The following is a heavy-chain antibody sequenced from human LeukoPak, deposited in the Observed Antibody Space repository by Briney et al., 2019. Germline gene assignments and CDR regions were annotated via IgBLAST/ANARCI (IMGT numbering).Heavy chain of an antibody. CDR3: AKDKD. CDR2: INPDTGGP. Sequence: GASVTVSCMASGYSFTSYYKHWVRQAPGQGLEWMGWINPDTGGPNYAQKFQGRVTMTRDTSISTVYMELSRLRSDDTAVYYCAKDKDWGHGTLVTVSS. V-gene: IGHV1-2*02. CDR1: GYSFTSYY. J-gene: IGHJ4*01.